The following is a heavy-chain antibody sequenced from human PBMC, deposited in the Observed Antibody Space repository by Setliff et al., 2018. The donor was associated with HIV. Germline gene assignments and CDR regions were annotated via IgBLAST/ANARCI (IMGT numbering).Heavy chain of an antibody. J-gene: IGHJ4*01. CDR1: GGTFSSYA. Sequence: SVKVSCKASGGTFSSYAISWVRQAPGQGLEWMGGIIPIFGTANYAQKFQGRVTITADESTSTAYMELSSLRSEDTAVYYCARDANVSPLAARYGSGSYSSDYWG. CDR2: IIPIFGTA. D-gene: IGHD3-10*01. V-gene: IGHV1-69*13. CDR3: ARDANVSPLAARYGSGSYSSDY.